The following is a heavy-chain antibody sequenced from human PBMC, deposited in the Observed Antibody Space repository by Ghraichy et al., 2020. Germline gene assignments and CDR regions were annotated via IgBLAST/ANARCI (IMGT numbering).Heavy chain of an antibody. Sequence: GESLNISCEVSGFTFSNYWMHWVRQAPGKGLVLVSFIHSDGKTTTYADSVRGRFTISRDNAKNTLYLQMSRLRAEDTAVYYCARECSPTAHPGSFDVWD. J-gene: IGHJ3*01. CDR2: IHSDGKTT. V-gene: IGHV3-74*01. CDR1: GFTFSNYW. CDR3: ARECSPTAHPGSFDV. D-gene: IGHD4-17*01.